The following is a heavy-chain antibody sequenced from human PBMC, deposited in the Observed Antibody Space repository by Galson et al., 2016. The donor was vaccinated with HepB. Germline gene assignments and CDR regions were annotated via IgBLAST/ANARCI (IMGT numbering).Heavy chain of an antibody. CDR1: GFTFSSYG. J-gene: IGHJ4*02. Sequence: SLRLSCAASGFTFSSYGMHWVRQAPGKGLEWVSTISGSGGSTYYADSVKGRFTISRDNSKNTLYLQMNSLRAEDTAGYYCAKGYGLWDYWGQGTLVTVSS. CDR3: AKGYGLWDY. D-gene: IGHD5-18*01. CDR2: ISGSGGST. V-gene: IGHV3-23*01.